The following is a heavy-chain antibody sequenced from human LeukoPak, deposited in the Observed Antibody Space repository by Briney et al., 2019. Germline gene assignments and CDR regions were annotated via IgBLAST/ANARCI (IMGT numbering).Heavy chain of an antibody. J-gene: IGHJ4*02. D-gene: IGHD4-17*01. CDR3: AKVSSPYGDYAAYYFDY. CDR1: GFTFSSYA. Sequence: GGSLRLSCAASGFTFSSYAMSWVRQAPGKGLEWVSAISGSGGSTYYADSVKGRFTTSRDNSKNTLYLQMNSLRAEDTAVYYCAKVSSPYGDYAAYYFDYWGQGTLVTVSS. V-gene: IGHV3-23*01. CDR2: ISGSGGST.